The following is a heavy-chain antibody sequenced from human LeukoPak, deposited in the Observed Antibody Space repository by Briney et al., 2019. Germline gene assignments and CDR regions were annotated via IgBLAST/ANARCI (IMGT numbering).Heavy chain of an antibody. J-gene: IGHJ4*02. CDR2: ISGSGDIT. Sequence: GGSLRLSCAASGFTFGTYAMSWVSQAPGTGLEWVSAISGSGDITYYADSVKGRFTISRDNSKNTLYLQMNSLRAEDTAVYYCAKKRNTAMVYFEYWGQGSLVTVSS. CDR3: AKKRNTAMVYFEY. CDR1: GFTFGTYA. D-gene: IGHD5-18*01. V-gene: IGHV3-23*01.